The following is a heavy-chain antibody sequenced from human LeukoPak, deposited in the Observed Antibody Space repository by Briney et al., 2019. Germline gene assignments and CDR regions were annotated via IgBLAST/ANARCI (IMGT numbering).Heavy chain of an antibody. CDR2: IYYSGST. CDR3: ARGVGSSWYGD. J-gene: IGHJ4*02. Sequence: SETLSLTCTVSGGSISSGDYYWTWIRQPPERGLEWIGYIYYSGSTYYNPSLKSRLTISVDTSKKQFSLKLTSVTAADTAVYFCARGVGSSWYGDWGQGTLVTVSS. V-gene: IGHV4-30-4*01. D-gene: IGHD6-13*01. CDR1: GGSISSGDYY.